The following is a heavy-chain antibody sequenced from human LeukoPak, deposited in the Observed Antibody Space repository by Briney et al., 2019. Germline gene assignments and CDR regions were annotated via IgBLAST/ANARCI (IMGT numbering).Heavy chain of an antibody. J-gene: IGHJ4*02. D-gene: IGHD1-26*01. V-gene: IGHV3-21*01. Sequence: GGSLRFSCAASGFTFSSYSMNWVRQAPGKGLEWVSSISSSSSYIYYADSVKGRFTISRDNAKNSLYLQMNSLRAEDTAVYYCARVSFSAGVGSFDYWGQGTLVTVSS. CDR1: GFTFSSYS. CDR3: ARVSFSAGVGSFDY. CDR2: ISSSSSYI.